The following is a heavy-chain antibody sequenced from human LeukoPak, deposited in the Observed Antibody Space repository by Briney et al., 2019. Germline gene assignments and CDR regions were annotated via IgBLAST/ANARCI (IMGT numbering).Heavy chain of an antibody. CDR3: ARDSGFLSGYYTG. D-gene: IGHD3-22*01. J-gene: IGHJ4*02. V-gene: IGHV3-74*01. Sequence: PGGSLRLSCAASGFTFSSYSMNWVRQAPGKGLVWVSRINSDGSSTSYADSVKGRFTISRDNAKNSLYLQMNSLRAEDTAVYYCARDSGFLSGYYTGWGQGTLVTVSS. CDR1: GFTFSSYS. CDR2: INSDGSST.